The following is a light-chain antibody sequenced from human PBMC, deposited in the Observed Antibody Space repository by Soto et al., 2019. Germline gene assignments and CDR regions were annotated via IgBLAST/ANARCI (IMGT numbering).Light chain of an antibody. V-gene: IGKV1-33*01. J-gene: IGKJ4*01. CDR1: QDIYNY. CDR3: QQYETLPPT. CDR2: GAS. Sequence: DIPMTQSPSSLSASVGDRVTITCQASQDIYNYLNWYQQKPGKAPKLLIYGASNLQTGVPSRFTGIGSRTDSTFTISSLQSEDIATNYCQQYETLPPTFGGGTKVEIK.